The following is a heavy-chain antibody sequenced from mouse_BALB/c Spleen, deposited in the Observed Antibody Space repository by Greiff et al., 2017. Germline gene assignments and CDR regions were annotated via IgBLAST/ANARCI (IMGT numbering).Heavy chain of an antibody. V-gene: IGHV2-6-5*01. CDR2: IWGGGST. Sequence: VHLVESGPGLVAPSQSLSITCTVSGFSLTDYGVSWIRQPPGKGLEWLGVIWGGGSTYYNSALKSRLSISKDNSKSQVFLKMNSLQTDDTAMYYCAKQSPYYNYAMDYWGQGTSVTVSS. D-gene: IGHD2-12*01. J-gene: IGHJ4*01. CDR3: AKQSPYYNYAMDY. CDR1: GFSLTDYG.